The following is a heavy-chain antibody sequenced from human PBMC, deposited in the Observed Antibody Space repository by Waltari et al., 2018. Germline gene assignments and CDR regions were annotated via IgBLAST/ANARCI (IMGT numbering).Heavy chain of an antibody. CDR2: IYTSGST. D-gene: IGHD7-27*01. J-gene: IGHJ4*02. V-gene: IGHV4-61*02. Sequence: QVQLQESGPGLVKPSQTLSLTCTVSGGSISSGSYYWSWIRQPAGKGLEWIGRIYTSGSTNYTPSLKSRVTISVDTSKNQFSLKLSSVTAADTAVYYCARERDPGYYFDYWGQGTLVTVSS. CDR3: ARERDPGYYFDY. CDR1: GGSISSGSYY.